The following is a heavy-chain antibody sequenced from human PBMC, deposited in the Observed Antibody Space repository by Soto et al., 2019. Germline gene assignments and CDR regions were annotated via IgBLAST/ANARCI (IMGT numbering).Heavy chain of an antibody. CDR1: GYSFTSYW. D-gene: IGHD5-18*01. CDR3: ARVWPPQYTYGYSFDY. Sequence: GESLKISCKGSGYSFTSYWISWVRQMPGEGLEWMGRIGPSDSYTNYSPSFQGHVTISADKSISTAYLQWSSLKASDTAMYYCARVWPPQYTYGYSFDYWGQGTLVTVSS. J-gene: IGHJ4*02. V-gene: IGHV5-10-1*01. CDR2: IGPSDSYT.